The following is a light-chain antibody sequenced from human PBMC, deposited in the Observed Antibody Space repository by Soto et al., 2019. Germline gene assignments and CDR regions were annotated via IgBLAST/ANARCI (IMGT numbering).Light chain of an antibody. CDR3: SSYTTRGIPWV. CDR1: SSDVGAYNY. CDR2: QVR. V-gene: IGLV2-14*01. J-gene: IGLJ3*02. Sequence: QSALTQPASVSGPPGQSITISCTGTSSDVGAYNYVSWYQQHPGKAPKLIIYQVRNRPSGVSNRFSGSKSGSTASLTISGLQAEDEADYYCSSYTTRGIPWVFGGGTKLTVL.